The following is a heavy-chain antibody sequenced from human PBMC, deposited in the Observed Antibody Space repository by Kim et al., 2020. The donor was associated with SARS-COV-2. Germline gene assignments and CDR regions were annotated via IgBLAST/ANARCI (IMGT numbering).Heavy chain of an antibody. Sequence: GGSLRLSCAASGFTFSSYGMHWVRQAPGKGLEWVEVISYDGSNKYYADSVKGRFTISRDNSKNTLYLQMNSLRAEDTAVYYCAKAGHYAYYYGMDVWGQGTTVTVSS. CDR1: GFTFSSYG. J-gene: IGHJ6*01. V-gene: IGHV3-30*18. D-gene: IGHD2-2*01. CDR2: ISYDGSNK. CDR3: AKAGHYAYYYGMDV.